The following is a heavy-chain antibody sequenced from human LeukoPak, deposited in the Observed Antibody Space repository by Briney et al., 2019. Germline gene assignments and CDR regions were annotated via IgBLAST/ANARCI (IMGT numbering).Heavy chain of an antibody. CDR2: INPYSGDT. D-gene: IGHD5-18*01. J-gene: IGHJ4*01. V-gene: IGHV1-2*02. Sequence: ASVKVSCKASGYTFTGYYMHWVRQAPGQGLEWMGWINPYSGDTNYAQNFQGRVTMTRDTSISTAYMELSRLRSDDTAVYYCARDRSPAPGRSYGRGHFDYRGQGTLVTVSS. CDR3: ARDRSPAPGRSYGRGHFDY. CDR1: GYTFTGYY.